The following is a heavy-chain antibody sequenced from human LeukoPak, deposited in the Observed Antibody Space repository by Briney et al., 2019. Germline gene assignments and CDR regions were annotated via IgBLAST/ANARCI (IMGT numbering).Heavy chain of an antibody. CDR3: ARGYPHISILECPPWFDP. D-gene: IGHD3-3*01. CDR1: GGSFSGYY. V-gene: IGHV4-34*01. CDR2: INHSGST. J-gene: IGHJ5*02. Sequence: SETLSLTCAVYGGSFSGYYWSWIRQPPGKGLEWIGEINHSGSTNYNPSLKSRVTISVDTSKNQFSLKLSSVTAADTAVYYCARGYPHISILECPPWFDPWGQGTLVTVSS.